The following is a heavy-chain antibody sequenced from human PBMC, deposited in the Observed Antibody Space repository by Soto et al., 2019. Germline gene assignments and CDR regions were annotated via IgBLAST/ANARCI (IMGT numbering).Heavy chain of an antibody. CDR2: IRQDGSDK. CDR3: STSGWHERGY. Sequence: GGSLRLSCTASGFTFNGYSMSWVRQAPGKGLEWVANIRQDGSDKHYVDSVKGRFTISRDNAKNSLFLQMDSLRAEDTAMYYCSTSGWHERGYWGQGTLVTVSS. V-gene: IGHV3-7*01. CDR1: GFTFNGYS. J-gene: IGHJ4*02. D-gene: IGHD6-19*01.